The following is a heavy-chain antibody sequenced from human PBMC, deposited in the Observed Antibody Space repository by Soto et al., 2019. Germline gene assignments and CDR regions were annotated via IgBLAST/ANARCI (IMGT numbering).Heavy chain of an antibody. J-gene: IGHJ5*02. CDR3: ARVPAVNYCDP. V-gene: IGHV3-66*01. Sequence: EVHLVESGGGLVRPGGSLRLSCAASGFTVSRSYMAWVRQSPGKGLEWVLVVYSGGSTYYADSVKGRFTFSTDNSRNTVYLQMDSLEGEDTGVYYCARVPAVNYCDPWGRGTLVTVSA. CDR1: GFTVSRSY. D-gene: IGHD1-7*01. CDR2: VYSGGST.